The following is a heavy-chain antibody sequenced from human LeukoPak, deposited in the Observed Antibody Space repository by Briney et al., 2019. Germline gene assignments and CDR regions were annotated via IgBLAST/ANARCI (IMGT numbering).Heavy chain of an antibody. CDR3: ARNRDGYPLSYYGMDV. Sequence: GGSLRLSCAASGFTVSSNYMSWVRRAPGKGLQWVSVLYSGGSTYYADSVKGRFTISRDNSKNILHLQMNSLRAEDTAVYYCARNRDGYPLSYYGMDVWGQGTTVIVSS. CDR1: GFTVSSNY. V-gene: IGHV3-53*01. CDR2: LYSGGST. D-gene: IGHD5-24*01. J-gene: IGHJ6*02.